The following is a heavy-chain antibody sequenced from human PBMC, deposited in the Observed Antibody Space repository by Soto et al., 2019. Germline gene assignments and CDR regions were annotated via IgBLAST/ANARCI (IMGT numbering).Heavy chain of an antibody. CDR3: ARSIVVVTALDY. CDR2: INAGNGNT. Sequence: QAQLVQSGAEEKKPGASVKVSCKASGYTFTSYAMHWVRQAPGQRLEWMGWINAGNGNTKYSQKFQGRVTITRDTSARTAYRELSSLRSEDTAVYYCARSIVVVTALDYWGQGTLVTVSS. CDR1: GYTFTSYA. V-gene: IGHV1-3*05. J-gene: IGHJ4*02. D-gene: IGHD2-21*02.